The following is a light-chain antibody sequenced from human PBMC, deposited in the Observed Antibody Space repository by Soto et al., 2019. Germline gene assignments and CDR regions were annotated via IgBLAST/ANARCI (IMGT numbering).Light chain of an antibody. CDR2: EVR. CDR1: SSDVGGYNH. CDR3: CSYTSSSIRV. Sequence: QSALTQPASVSGSPGQSITISCTGTSSDVGGYNHVSWYQQHPGKAPKLIIYEVRNRPSGVSNRLSGSKSGNTASLTISGLQDDDEGDYYCCSYTSSSIRVFGGGTKLTVL. J-gene: IGLJ3*02. V-gene: IGLV2-14*01.